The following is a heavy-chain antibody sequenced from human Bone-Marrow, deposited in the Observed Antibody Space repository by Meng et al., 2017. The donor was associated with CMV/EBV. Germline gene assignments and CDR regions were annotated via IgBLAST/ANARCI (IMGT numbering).Heavy chain of an antibody. CDR2: IYSGGST. D-gene: IGHD1-1*01. V-gene: IGHV3-66*02. Sequence: GSLRLSCAASGFTVSSNYMSWVRQAPGKGLEWVSVIYSGGSTYYADSVKGRFTISRDNSKNTLYLQMNSLRAEDTAVYYCARDPVRWSDDLSFDYWGQGTLVTVSS. CDR3: ARDPVRWSDDLSFDY. J-gene: IGHJ4*02. CDR1: GFTVSSNY.